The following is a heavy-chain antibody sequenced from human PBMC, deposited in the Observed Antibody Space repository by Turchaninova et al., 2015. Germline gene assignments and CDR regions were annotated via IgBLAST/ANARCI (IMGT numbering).Heavy chain of an antibody. CDR1: GLTFPTKW. CDR3: AAAQEYYYGGGHFDD. CDR2: IKFNDSDH. J-gene: IGHJ4*02. Sequence: EVQLVQSGPEVKMPGESLQISCRGFGLTFPTKWIAWVRQKPGTGLGWWAMIKFNDSDHRCRRSFQGKVTITAPKYITTAYVGWGSLKASEGGIYYWAAAQEYYYGGGHFDDWGQGTLLTVSS. D-gene: IGHD3-10*01. V-gene: IGHV5-51*01.